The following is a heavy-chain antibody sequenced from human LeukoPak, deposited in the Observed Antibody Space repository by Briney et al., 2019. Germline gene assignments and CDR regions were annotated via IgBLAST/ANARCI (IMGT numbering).Heavy chain of an antibody. J-gene: IGHJ4*02. D-gene: IGHD1-26*01. CDR3: ARGGLYGGSPDY. V-gene: IGHV1-18*01. Sequence: ASVKVSCKASGYTFTSYGISWVRQAPGQGLGWMAWISGYNGNTNYAQKLQGRVTMTTDTSTSTAYMELMSLRSDDTAVYYCARGGLYGGSPDYWGQGTLVIVSS. CDR2: ISGYNGNT. CDR1: GYTFTSYG.